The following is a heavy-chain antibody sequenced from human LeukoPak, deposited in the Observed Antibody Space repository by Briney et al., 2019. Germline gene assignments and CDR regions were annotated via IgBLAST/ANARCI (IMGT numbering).Heavy chain of an antibody. CDR2: IIPIFGTA. J-gene: IGHJ3*02. D-gene: IGHD7-27*01. CDR1: GGTFSSYA. Sequence: SVKVSCKASGGTFSSYAISWVRQAPGRGLEWMGGIIPIFGTANYAQKFQGRVTITTDESTSTAYMELSSLRSEDTAVYYCARFRTGDRGAFDIWGQGTMVTVSS. CDR3: ARFRTGDRGAFDI. V-gene: IGHV1-69*05.